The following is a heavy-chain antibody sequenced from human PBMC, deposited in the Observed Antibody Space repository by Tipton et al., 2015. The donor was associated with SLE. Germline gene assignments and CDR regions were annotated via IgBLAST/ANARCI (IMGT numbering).Heavy chain of an antibody. V-gene: IGHV4-59*12. CDR1: GGSISSYY. J-gene: IGHJ4*02. D-gene: IGHD4-23*01. CDR2: IYYSGST. Sequence: TLSLTCTVSGGSISSYYWSWIRQPPGKGLEWIGSIYYSGSTYYNPSLKSRVTISVDTSKNQFSLKLSSVTAADTAVYYCARAWTTVVNLDYWGQGTLVTVSS. CDR3: ARAWTTVVNLDY.